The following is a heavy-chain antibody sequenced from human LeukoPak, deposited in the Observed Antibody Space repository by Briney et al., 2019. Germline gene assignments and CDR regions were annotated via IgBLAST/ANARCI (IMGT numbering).Heavy chain of an antibody. CDR3: ASPSVDTAMASWDY. CDR1: GFTVSSNY. V-gene: IGHV3-53*01. D-gene: IGHD5-18*01. Sequence: GGSLRLSCAASGFTVSSNYMSCVRQAPGKGLEGVSGIYIGGTTYYADSVKGRFTISRDNSKNTLYLQMNSLRAEDTAVYYCASPSVDTAMASWDYWGQGTLVTVSS. J-gene: IGHJ4*02. CDR2: IYIGGTT.